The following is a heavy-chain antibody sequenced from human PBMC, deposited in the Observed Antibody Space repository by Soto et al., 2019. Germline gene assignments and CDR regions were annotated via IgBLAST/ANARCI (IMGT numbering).Heavy chain of an antibody. J-gene: IGHJ4*02. Sequence: EVQLQESGGGLVQPGGSLRLSCAASGFTFSNYAMSWVRQAPGKGLEWVSSISGSGRNTYYADSVMGRFTISRDNSKDMVYLQMDSLRADDTAVYYCAKAGYSYGYWVHSFDYWGQGTRVTVSS. V-gene: IGHV3-23*01. CDR3: AKAGYSYGYWVHSFDY. CDR2: ISGSGRNT. D-gene: IGHD5-18*01. CDR1: GFTFSNYA.